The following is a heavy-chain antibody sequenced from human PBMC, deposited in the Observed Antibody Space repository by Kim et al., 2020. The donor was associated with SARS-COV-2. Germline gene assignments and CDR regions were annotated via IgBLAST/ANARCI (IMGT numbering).Heavy chain of an antibody. CDR2: INDRSNTI. CDR1: GFPFSVYS. J-gene: IGHJ4*02. D-gene: IGHD3-3*02. Sequence: GGSLRLSCAASGFPFSVYSMNWVRQAPGKGLEWISYINDRSNTIFYAASVRGRFTISRDNGKNSLYLQLTGLRDEDTAVYYCVRTTSEPAGISYWGQGTL. V-gene: IGHV3-48*02. CDR3: VRTTSEPAGISY.